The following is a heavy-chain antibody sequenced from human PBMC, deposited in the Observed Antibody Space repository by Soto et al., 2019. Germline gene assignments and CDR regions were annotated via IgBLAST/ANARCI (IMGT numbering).Heavy chain of an antibody. CDR1: RFTFSRYW. CDR2: INQDGSER. J-gene: IGHJ6*02. CDR3: ARYYSDYYYGMAV. V-gene: IGHV3-7*05. D-gene: IGHD4-4*01. Sequence: GGSLRLSCAASRFTFSRYWMSWVRQAPGKGLEWVANINQDGSERYSVDSVKGRFTISRDNAKNSLYLQMNSLRAEDTAVYYCARYYSDYYYGMAVWGQGTTVTVSS.